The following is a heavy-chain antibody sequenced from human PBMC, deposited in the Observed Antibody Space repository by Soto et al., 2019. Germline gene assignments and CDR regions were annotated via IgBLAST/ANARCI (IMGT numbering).Heavy chain of an antibody. J-gene: IGHJ5*02. V-gene: IGHV1-18*01. Sequence: QVQLVQSGGEVKRPGASVKVSCKTSGYTFSNYGITWVRQAPGQPLEWLGWISLYSDGTNYAQKLQGRASMTTDTSTTTAYMELTSLRSDDTAVYYCARVVPGAEAWFGPWGQGTLVTVSS. CDR1: GYTFSNYG. D-gene: IGHD2-2*01. CDR2: ISLYSDGT. CDR3: ARVVPGAEAWFGP.